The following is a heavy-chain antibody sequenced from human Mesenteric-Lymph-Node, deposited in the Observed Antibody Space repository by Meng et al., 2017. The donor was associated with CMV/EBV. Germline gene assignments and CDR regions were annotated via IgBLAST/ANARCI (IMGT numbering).Heavy chain of an antibody. J-gene: IGHJ4*02. CDR3: AHIMWQQLVFDY. CDR1: GCLLSTSGVG. Sequence: FAGCLLSTSGVGVCWSRLPPGSALEWLALIYWYYDTLSTPTLQLTLIITKDTSKIQVVLTMTNMYPVDTATHFCAHIMWQQLVFDYWGQGALVTVSS. D-gene: IGHD6-13*01. CDR2: IYWYYDT. V-gene: IGHV2-5*01.